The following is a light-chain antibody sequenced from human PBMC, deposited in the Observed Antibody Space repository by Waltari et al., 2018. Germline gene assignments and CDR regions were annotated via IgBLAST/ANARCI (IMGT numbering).Light chain of an antibody. CDR3: QQYHNWPPWT. CDR2: SPS. Sequence: EIVMTQSPATLSVSPGERATLSCRASQSISTNLAWYQQKSGQSPRLLIHSPSTRATGIPARFSGSGSGTEFTLTISSLQSEDSGVYYCQQYHNWPPWTFGQGTKVEIK. CDR1: QSISTN. V-gene: IGKV3-15*01. J-gene: IGKJ1*01.